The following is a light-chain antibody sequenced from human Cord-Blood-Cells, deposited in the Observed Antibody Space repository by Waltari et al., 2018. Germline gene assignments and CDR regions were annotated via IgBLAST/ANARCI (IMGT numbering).Light chain of an antibody. V-gene: IGLV2-8*01. J-gene: IGLJ1*01. CDR3: SSYAGSNNYV. CDR2: EVS. CDR1: SSDVGGYNY. Sequence: QSALTQPPSASGSPGQSVTISCTGTSSDVGGYNYVSWYQQHPGKAPKLMIYEVSKRPAGVPGRFSCSKSGNTASLTVSGLQAEDEADYYCSSYAGSNNYVFGTGTKVTVL.